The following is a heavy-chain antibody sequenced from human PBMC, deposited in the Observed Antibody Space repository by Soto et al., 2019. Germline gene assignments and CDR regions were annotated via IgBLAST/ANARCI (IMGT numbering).Heavy chain of an antibody. Sequence: ASVKVSCKASGYTFTSYAMHWVRQAPGQRLEWMGWINAGNGNTKYSQKFQGRVTITRDTSASTAYMELSSLRSEDTAVYYCARAGTLRFLEWLSVLDYWGQGTLVTVSS. CDR1: GYTFTSYA. V-gene: IGHV1-3*01. D-gene: IGHD3-3*01. CDR3: ARAGTLRFLEWLSVLDY. J-gene: IGHJ4*02. CDR2: INAGNGNT.